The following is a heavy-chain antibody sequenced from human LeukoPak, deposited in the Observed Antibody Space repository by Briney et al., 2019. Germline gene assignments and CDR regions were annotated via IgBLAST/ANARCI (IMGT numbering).Heavy chain of an antibody. CDR2: IYSDGTS. J-gene: IGHJ4*02. CDR3: TKTGGPWD. V-gene: IGHV3-23*01. CDR1: GFTFSSYA. D-gene: IGHD7-27*01. Sequence: GGSLRLSCAASGFTFSSYAMSWVRQAPGKGLEWVSVIYSDGTSYYADSVKARFSISRDNSKNSLYLQMNSLRVEDTAMYYCTKTGGPWDWGQGTLVTVSS.